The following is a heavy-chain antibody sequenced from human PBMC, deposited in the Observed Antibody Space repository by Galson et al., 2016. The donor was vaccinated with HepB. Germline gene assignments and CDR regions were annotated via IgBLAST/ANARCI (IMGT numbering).Heavy chain of an antibody. CDR2: ISGSSSNS. D-gene: IGHD3-22*01. V-gene: IGHV3-23*01. J-gene: IGHJ4*02. Sequence: SLRLSCAASGFSFSNHAMSWVRQAPGKGLEWVSAISGSSSNSYHSDSVKGRFTVSRDNSKKTPFLDMSSLRAEDTAIYYCAKEEYFYDASGPIDYWGRGILVTVSS. CDR1: GFSFSNHA. CDR3: AKEEYFYDASGPIDY.